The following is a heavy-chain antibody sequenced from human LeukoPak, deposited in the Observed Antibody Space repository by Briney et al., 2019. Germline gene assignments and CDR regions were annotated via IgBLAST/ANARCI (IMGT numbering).Heavy chain of an antibody. CDR2: SSSSGSTI. J-gene: IGHJ4*02. CDR3: ARDTGVGYSDY. V-gene: IGHV3-11*04. Sequence: GGSLRLSCAASGFTFSDYFMSWIRQAPGKGLEWVSYSSSSGSTINYADSVKGRFTISRDNAKNSLYLQMNSLRAEDTAVYYCARDTGVGYSDYWGQGTLVTVSS. CDR1: GFTFSDYF. D-gene: IGHD4-23*01.